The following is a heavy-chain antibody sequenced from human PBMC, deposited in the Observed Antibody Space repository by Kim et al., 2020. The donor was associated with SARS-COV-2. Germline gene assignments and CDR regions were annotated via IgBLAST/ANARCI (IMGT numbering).Heavy chain of an antibody. CDR2: IDPSDSYT. Sequence: GESLKISCKGSGYSFTSYWISWVRQMPGKGLEWMGRIDPSDSYTNYSPSFQGHVTISADKSISTAYLQWSSLKASDTAMYYCARHFGYSSSWYRFNYYGMDVWGQGTTVTVSS. CDR3: ARHFGYSSSWYRFNYYGMDV. CDR1: GYSFTSYW. D-gene: IGHD6-13*01. V-gene: IGHV5-10-1*01. J-gene: IGHJ6*02.